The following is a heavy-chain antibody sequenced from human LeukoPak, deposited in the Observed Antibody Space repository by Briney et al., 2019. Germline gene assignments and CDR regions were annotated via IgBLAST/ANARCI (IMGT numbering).Heavy chain of an antibody. D-gene: IGHD3-10*01. CDR1: GGSFSGYY. Sequence: SETLSLTCAVYGGSFSGYYWSWIRQPPGKGLEWIGEINHSGSTNYNPSLKSRVTISVDTSKNQFSLKLSSVTAADTAVYYCARGGAMVRGVPYYYGMDVWGKGTTVTVSS. J-gene: IGHJ6*04. CDR3: ARGGAMVRGVPYYYGMDV. CDR2: INHSGST. V-gene: IGHV4-34*01.